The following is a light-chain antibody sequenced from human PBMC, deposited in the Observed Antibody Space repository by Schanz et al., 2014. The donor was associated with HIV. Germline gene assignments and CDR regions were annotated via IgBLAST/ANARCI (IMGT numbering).Light chain of an antibody. CDR3: CSFAGTIWV. CDR1: SSNIGAGYE. CDR2: GDK. J-gene: IGLJ3*02. Sequence: QSVLTQPPSVSGAPGQRVTISCTGSSSNIGAGYEVHWYKQLPETAPKLLIFGDKNRPSGVPDRYSGSKSDTSASLAISGLQAEDEADYYCCSFAGTIWVFGGGTKLTVL. V-gene: IGLV1-40*01.